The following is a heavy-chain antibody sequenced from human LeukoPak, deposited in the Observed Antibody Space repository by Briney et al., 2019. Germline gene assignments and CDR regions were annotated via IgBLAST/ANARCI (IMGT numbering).Heavy chain of an antibody. J-gene: IGHJ4*02. CDR3: ARGKTDMIVVVITTIPATSLDY. D-gene: IGHD3-22*01. Sequence: GGSLRLSCAASGFTFSSSAMHWVRQAPGKGLEWVAVISYDGSNKYYADSVKGRFTISRDNSKNTLYLQMNSLRAEDTAVYYCARGKTDMIVVVITTIPATSLDYWGQGTLVTVSS. CDR2: ISYDGSNK. V-gene: IGHV3-30-3*01. CDR1: GFTFSSSA.